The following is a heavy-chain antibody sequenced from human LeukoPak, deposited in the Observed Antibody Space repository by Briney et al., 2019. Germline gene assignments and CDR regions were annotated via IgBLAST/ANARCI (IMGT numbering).Heavy chain of an antibody. CDR2: ISYDGSNK. V-gene: IGHV3-30*18. D-gene: IGHD3-22*01. CDR3: AKDSVYYDSSGCNY. CDR1: GFTFSSYG. J-gene: IGHJ4*02. Sequence: GRSLRLSCAASGFTFSSYGMHWARQAPGKGLEWVAVISYDGSNKYYADSVKGRFTISRDNSKNTLYLQMNSLRAEDTAVYYCAKDSVYYDSSGCNYWGQGTLVTVSS.